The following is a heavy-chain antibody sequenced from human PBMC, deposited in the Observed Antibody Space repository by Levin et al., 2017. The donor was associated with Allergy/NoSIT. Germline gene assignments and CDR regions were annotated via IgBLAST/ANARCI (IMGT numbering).Heavy chain of an antibody. CDR1: GGSISSYY. D-gene: IGHD3-10*01. J-gene: IGHJ3*02. V-gene: IGHV4-59*01. Sequence: SQTLSLPCTVSGGSISSYYWSWIRQPPGKGLEWIGYIYYSGSTNYNPSLKSRVTISVDTSKNQFSLKLSSVTAADTAVYYCARAGSGSYYGLGAFDIWGQGTMVTVSS. CDR2: IYYSGST. CDR3: ARAGSGSYYGLGAFDI.